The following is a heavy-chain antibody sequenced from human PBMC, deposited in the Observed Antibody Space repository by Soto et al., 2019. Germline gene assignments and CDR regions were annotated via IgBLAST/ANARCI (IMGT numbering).Heavy chain of an antibody. Sequence: PGGSLRLSCAASGFIFSSYGIHWVRQAPGKGLEWVAVIWYDGSNKYYADFVKGRFTISRDNSKNTLYLQMNSLRAEDTAVYYCARDYHNYFDYWGQGTLVTVSS. V-gene: IGHV3-33*01. CDR2: IWYDGSNK. J-gene: IGHJ4*02. CDR3: ARDYHNYFDY. D-gene: IGHD3-16*02. CDR1: GFIFSSYG.